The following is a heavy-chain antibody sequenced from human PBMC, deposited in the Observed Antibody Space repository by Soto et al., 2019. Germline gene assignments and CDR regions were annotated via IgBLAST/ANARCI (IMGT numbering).Heavy chain of an antibody. D-gene: IGHD3-10*01. CDR2: INPNSGGT. CDR3: VSAAMVPYYYYGMDV. J-gene: IGHJ6*04. CDR1: GYTFTGYY. V-gene: IGHV1-2*04. Sequence: GASVKVSCKASGYTFTGYYMHWVRQAPGQGLEWMGWINPNSGGTNYAQKFQGWVTMTRDTSISTAYMELSRLRSDDTAVYYCVSAAMVPYYYYGMDVWGKGTTVTVSS.